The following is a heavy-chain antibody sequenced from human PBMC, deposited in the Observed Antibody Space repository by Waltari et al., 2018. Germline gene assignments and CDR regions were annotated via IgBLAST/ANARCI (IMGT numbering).Heavy chain of an antibody. D-gene: IGHD2-2*01. CDR1: GYSFPTYA. J-gene: IGHJ5*02. Sequence: QVQLVQSGSELKTPGASVKVSCTASGYSFPTYAINWIRQAPGQGLELMGWINTNTRNPVYVQGFTGRFVFSLDTSVNTAYLQINSLKAEDTAVYFCAREVVPPARVVVNWFDPWGQGTLVTVSS. V-gene: IGHV7-4-1*02. CDR3: AREVVPPARVVVNWFDP. CDR2: INTNTRNP.